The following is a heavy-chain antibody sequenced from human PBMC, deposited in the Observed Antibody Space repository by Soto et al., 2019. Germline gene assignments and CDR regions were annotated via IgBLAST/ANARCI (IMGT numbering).Heavy chain of an antibody. CDR1: GFTFSSYK. Sequence: EVQLVESGGGLVQPGGSLRLSCAASGFTFSSYKMNWVRQAPGKGLEWVSYISSSGSTIYYADSVKGRFTISRDNVKNSLYLQMSRLRAEDTAVYFCVREGSVTTVTKLDYWGQGTLVSVSS. V-gene: IGHV3-48*01. J-gene: IGHJ4*02. CDR3: VREGSVTTVTKLDY. D-gene: IGHD4-17*01. CDR2: ISSSGSTI.